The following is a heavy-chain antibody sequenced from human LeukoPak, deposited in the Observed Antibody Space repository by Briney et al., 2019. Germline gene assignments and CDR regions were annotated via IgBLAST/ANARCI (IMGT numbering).Heavy chain of an antibody. J-gene: IGHJ6*02. CDR3: ARGAGAYNYYAMDV. CDR2: IYSGGST. Sequence: PGGSLRLSCAASGFTVSSNDMNWVRQAPGKGLEWVSVIYSGGSTFSVDSVKGRFTISRDNSKNTLYLQMNSMGAEDTALYYCARGAGAYNYYAMDVWGQGTTVTVSS. V-gene: IGHV3-66*01. D-gene: IGHD6-19*01. CDR1: GFTVSSND.